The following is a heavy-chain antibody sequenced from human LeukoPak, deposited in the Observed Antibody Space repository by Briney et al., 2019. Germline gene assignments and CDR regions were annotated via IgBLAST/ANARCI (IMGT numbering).Heavy chain of an antibody. CDR2: INHSGST. D-gene: IGHD3-10*01. V-gene: IGHV4-34*01. CDR1: GGSFSGYY. Sequence: SETLSLTCAVYGGSFSGYYWSWIRQPPGKGLEWIGEINHSGSTNYNPSLKSRDTISVDTSKNQFSLKLSSVTAADTAVYYCARIKSVVRGVIRNDAFDIWGQGTMVTVSS. J-gene: IGHJ3*02. CDR3: ARIKSVVRGVIRNDAFDI.